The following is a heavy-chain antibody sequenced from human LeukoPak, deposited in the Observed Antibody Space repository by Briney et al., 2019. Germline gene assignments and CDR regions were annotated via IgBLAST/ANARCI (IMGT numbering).Heavy chain of an antibody. CDR1: GFTVSTNY. D-gene: IGHD4-17*01. J-gene: IGHJ4*02. Sequence: GGSLRLSCAASGFTVSTNYMNWVRQAPGKGLEWVSMIYSGGRTYYADSVKGRFTISRDTSKNTLYLQMNSLRAEDTAVYYCAKNKWGDYTGSDYWGQGTLVTVSS. CDR2: IYSGGRT. V-gene: IGHV3-53*01. CDR3: AKNKWGDYTGSDY.